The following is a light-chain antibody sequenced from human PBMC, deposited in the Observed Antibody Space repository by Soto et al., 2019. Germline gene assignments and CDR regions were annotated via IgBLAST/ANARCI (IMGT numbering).Light chain of an antibody. Sequence: QSALTQPASVSGSPGQSIAISCTGTSSDVGGYDYVSWYQQHPGKAPKVMIYDVSNRPSGISNRFSGSKSGNTASLTISGLQAEDEADYYGSSYPSSSTYVFGNGTNVTVL. V-gene: IGLV2-14*01. CDR1: SSDVGGYDY. J-gene: IGLJ1*01. CDR2: DVS. CDR3: SSYPSSSTYV.